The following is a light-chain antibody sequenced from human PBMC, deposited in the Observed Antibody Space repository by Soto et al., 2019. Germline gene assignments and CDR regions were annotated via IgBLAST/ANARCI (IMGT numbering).Light chain of an antibody. CDR2: ENH. Sequence: QSVLTQPPSVSAAPGQNVTISCSGVGDNYVSWYQHLPGTSPKLLIFENHKRPSVIRDRFSGSKSGTSATLAITGVQTGDEAVYYCATWDGSLSVVFGGGTKLTVL. J-gene: IGLJ2*01. CDR3: ATWDGSLSVV. CDR1: GDNY. V-gene: IGLV1-51*01.